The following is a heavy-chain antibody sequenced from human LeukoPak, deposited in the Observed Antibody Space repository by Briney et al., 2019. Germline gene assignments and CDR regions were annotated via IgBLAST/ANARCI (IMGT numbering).Heavy chain of an antibody. CDR2: INPNSGGT. D-gene: IGHD6-13*01. CDR1: GYTFTGYY. J-gene: IGHJ6*04. CDR3: ARAPGPIAAAGTSLDV. Sequence: ASVKVSCKASGYTFTGYYMHWVRQAPGQGLEWMGWINPNSGGTNYAQKFQGRVTMTRDTSISTAYMELSRLRSDDTAVYYCARAPGPIAAAGTSLDVWGKGTTVTVSS. V-gene: IGHV1-2*02.